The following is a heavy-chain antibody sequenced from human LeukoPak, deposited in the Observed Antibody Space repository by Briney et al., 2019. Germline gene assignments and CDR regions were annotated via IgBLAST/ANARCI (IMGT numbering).Heavy chain of an antibody. J-gene: IGHJ5*02. D-gene: IGHD3-3*01. CDR3: ARDSDDFWSGYTQGTLFDP. CDR2: IISSSSYI. Sequence: PGGSLRLSCAASGFTFSSYSMNWVRQAPGKGLEWVSSIISSSSYIYYADSVKGRFTISRDNSKNTLYLQMNSLRAEDTAVYYCARDSDDFWSGYTQGTLFDPWGQGTLVTVSS. CDR1: GFTFSSYS. V-gene: IGHV3-21*01.